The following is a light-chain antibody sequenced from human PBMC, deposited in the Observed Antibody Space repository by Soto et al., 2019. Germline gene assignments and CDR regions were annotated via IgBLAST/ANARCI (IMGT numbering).Light chain of an antibody. V-gene: IGKV1-27*01. Sequence: DIPMTQSPSSLSASVGDRVTITCRASQGISTYLVWYQQKPGTVPKLLIFAASTLHSGVPSRFSGSGSGTDFTLTISSLQPEDVATYYCQNYNGAPWTFGQGTKVEIK. CDR2: AAS. J-gene: IGKJ1*01. CDR3: QNYNGAPWT. CDR1: QGISTY.